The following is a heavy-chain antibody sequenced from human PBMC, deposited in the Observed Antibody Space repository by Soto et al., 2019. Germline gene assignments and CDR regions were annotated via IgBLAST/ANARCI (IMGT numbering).Heavy chain of an antibody. V-gene: IGHV1-18*01. D-gene: IGHD5-18*01. CDR2: ISAYNGNT. Sequence: ASVKVSCKVSGYTFTSYGISWVRQAPGQGLEWMGWISAYNGNTNYAQKLQGRVTMTTDTSTSTAYMELRSLRSDDTAVYYCASGYSYGYALDYWGQGTLVTVSS. CDR3: ASGYSYGYALDY. J-gene: IGHJ4*02. CDR1: GYTFTSYG.